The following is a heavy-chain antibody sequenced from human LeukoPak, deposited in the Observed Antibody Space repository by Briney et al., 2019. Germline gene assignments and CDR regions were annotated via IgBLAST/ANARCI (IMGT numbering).Heavy chain of an antibody. J-gene: IGHJ4*02. Sequence: GGSLRLSCAASGFTFSSYWMSWVRQAPGKGLEWVANIKQDGSEKYYVDSVKGRFTISRDNAKNSLYLQMNSLRAEDTAVYYCARVATQLWFGGNYYFDYWGQGTLVTVSS. V-gene: IGHV3-7*01. CDR2: IKQDGSEK. D-gene: IGHD5-18*01. CDR1: GFTFSSYW. CDR3: ARVATQLWFGGNYYFDY.